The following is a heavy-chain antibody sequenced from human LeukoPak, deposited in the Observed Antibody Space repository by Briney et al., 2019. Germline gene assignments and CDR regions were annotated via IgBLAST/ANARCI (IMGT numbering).Heavy chain of an antibody. D-gene: IGHD5-24*01. J-gene: IGHJ6*02. V-gene: IGHV1-18*01. Sequence: ASVKVSCKASGYTFTSYGISWVRQAPGQGLEWMGWISAYNGNTNYAQKLQGRVTMTTDTSTSIAYMELRSLRSDDTAVYCCARDRGDGYNSVIRTLYYGMDVWGQGTTVTVSS. CDR2: ISAYNGNT. CDR3: ARDRGDGYNSVIRTLYYGMDV. CDR1: GYTFTSYG.